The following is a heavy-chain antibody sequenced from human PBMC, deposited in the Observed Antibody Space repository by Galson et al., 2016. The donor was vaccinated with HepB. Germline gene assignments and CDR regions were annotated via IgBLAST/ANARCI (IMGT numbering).Heavy chain of an antibody. V-gene: IGHV3-74*01. Sequence: SLRLSCVASGFSFSSYWMHWVRQAPGKGLVWVSRINGDGSSTSYAAYVKGRFTISRDNAKNTLYLQMNSLRAEDTAVYFCARRDIPMANDYWGQGVLVTVSS. CDR3: ARRDIPMANDY. D-gene: IGHD5-18*01. CDR1: GFSFSSYW. CDR2: INGDGSST. J-gene: IGHJ4*02.